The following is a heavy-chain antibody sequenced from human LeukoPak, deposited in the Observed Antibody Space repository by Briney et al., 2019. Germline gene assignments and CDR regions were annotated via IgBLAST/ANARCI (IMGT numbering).Heavy chain of an antibody. V-gene: IGHV4-39*07. CDR3: ARVNVVRWYFQH. CDR2: IYYSGST. CDR1: GGSISSYY. Sequence: SETLSLTCTVSGGSISSYYWSWIRQPPGKGLEWIGSIYYSGSTYYNPSLKSRVTISVDTSKNQFSLKLSSVTAADTAVYYCARVNVVRWYFQHWGQGTLVTVSS. D-gene: IGHD2-21*01. J-gene: IGHJ1*01.